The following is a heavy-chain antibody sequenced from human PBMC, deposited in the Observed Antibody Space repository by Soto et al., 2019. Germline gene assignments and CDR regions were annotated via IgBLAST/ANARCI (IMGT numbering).Heavy chain of an antibody. D-gene: IGHD3-9*01. CDR2: IDIGGNT. V-gene: IGHV3-66*01. J-gene: IGHJ4*02. Sequence: GGSLRLSCAASGFSVTNNYMNWVRQAPGKGLEWVSIIDIGGNTYYADSVKDRFTISRDNSRNTLYLHMDSLRAEDTAVYYCARGRGRTGYLGRAHSSDYWGQGPLVTLSS. CDR1: GFSVTNNY. CDR3: ARGRGRTGYLGRAHSSDY.